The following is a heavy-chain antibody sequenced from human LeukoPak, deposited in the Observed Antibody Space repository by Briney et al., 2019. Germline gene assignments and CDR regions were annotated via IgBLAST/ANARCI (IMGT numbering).Heavy chain of an antibody. D-gene: IGHD3-22*01. CDR1: GFTFSSYA. CDR3: AKDPRVTMIVVAHKPYFDY. J-gene: IGHJ4*02. V-gene: IGHV3-23*01. CDR2: ISGSGGST. Sequence: PGGSLRLSCAASGFTFSSYAMSWVRQAPGKGLEWVSAISGSGGSTYYADSVRGRFTISRDNSKNTLYLQMNSLRAEDTAVYYCAKDPRVTMIVVAHKPYFDYWGQGTLVTVSS.